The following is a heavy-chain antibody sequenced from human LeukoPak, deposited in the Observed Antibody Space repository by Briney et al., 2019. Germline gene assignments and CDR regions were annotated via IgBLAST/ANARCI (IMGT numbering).Heavy chain of an antibody. Sequence: TGGSLRLSCAASGFSFSNFGMHWARQAPGKGLEWVAVISYDGSNKYFADSVKGRFTISRDNAKNSVYLQMNSLRADDTVVYYRAREGGYGPGRGWFDPWGQGTLVTVSS. J-gene: IGHJ5*02. D-gene: IGHD5-18*01. V-gene: IGHV3-30*03. CDR2: ISYDGSNK. CDR3: AREGGYGPGRGWFDP. CDR1: GFSFSNFG.